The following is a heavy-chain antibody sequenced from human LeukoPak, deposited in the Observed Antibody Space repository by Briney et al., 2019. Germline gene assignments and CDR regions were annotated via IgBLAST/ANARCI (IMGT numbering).Heavy chain of an antibody. CDR1: GFTFSTYS. CDR2: ISKSSYYI. D-gene: IGHD6-25*01. Sequence: GGSLRLSCADSGFTFSTYSMNWVRQAPGKGLEWVSSISKSSYYIHYADSVKGRFTISRDNAKNSLYLQMNSLRAEDTAVYYCARDAAPVRFDPWGQGTLVTVSS. V-gene: IGHV3-21*01. J-gene: IGHJ5*02. CDR3: ARDAAPVRFDP.